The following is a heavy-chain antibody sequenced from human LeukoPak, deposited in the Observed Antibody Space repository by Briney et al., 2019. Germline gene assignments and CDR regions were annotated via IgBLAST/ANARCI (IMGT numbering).Heavy chain of an antibody. Sequence: GGSLRLSCAASGFTFSDYYMSWIRQAPGKGLEWVSYISSSRSNTKYADSVKGRFTISRDNAKNSLYLQMNSLRAEDTAVYYCARDRLWEVGATPYFAYWGQGTLVTVSS. CDR3: ARDRLWEVGATPYFAY. J-gene: IGHJ4*02. D-gene: IGHD1-26*01. V-gene: IGHV3-11*05. CDR2: ISSSRSNT. CDR1: GFTFSDYY.